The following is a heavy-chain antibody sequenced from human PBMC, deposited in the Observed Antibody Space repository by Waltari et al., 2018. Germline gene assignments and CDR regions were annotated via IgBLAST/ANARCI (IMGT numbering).Heavy chain of an antibody. V-gene: IGHV3-23*05. Sequence: EVQLLESGGGLGQIGGSLRLSCAASGFAFGRFAMTWVRQAPGKGLECVATIELDGSSTYYSDSVKGRFTISRDNSKNTLDLQMSSLRAEDTALYYCPKREGPIIRNWYFDFWGRGTLVTVSS. CDR3: PKREGPIIRNWYFDF. CDR2: IELDGSST. J-gene: IGHJ2*01. CDR1: GFAFGRFA. D-gene: IGHD1-20*01.